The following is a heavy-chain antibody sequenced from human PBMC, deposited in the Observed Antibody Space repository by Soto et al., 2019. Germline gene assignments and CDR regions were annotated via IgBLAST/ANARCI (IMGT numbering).Heavy chain of an antibody. Sequence: SETLSLTCTVSGGSISSYYWSWIRQPPGKGLEWIGYIYYSGSTNYNPSLKSRVTISVDTSKNQFSLKLSSVTAADTAVYYCARHAVDYGDYNFDYWGQGTLVTVSS. CDR1: GGSISSYY. V-gene: IGHV4-59*08. D-gene: IGHD4-17*01. J-gene: IGHJ4*02. CDR3: ARHAVDYGDYNFDY. CDR2: IYYSGST.